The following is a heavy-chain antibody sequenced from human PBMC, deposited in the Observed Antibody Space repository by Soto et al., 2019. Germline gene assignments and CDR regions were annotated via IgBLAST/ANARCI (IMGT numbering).Heavy chain of an antibody. CDR2: ISGGGSTI. V-gene: IGHV3-48*03. CDR1: GFTFSSYE. Sequence: EVQLVESGGGLVQPGGSLRLSCAASGFTFSSYEMNWVRQAPGKGLEWVSYISGGGSTIYYADSVKGRFTISRDNAKNSLYLQMNSLRAEDTAVYYCARPSNYYDSGHYYRPFDYSGQGTLVTGSS. J-gene: IGHJ4*02. CDR3: ARPSNYYDSGHYYRPFDY. D-gene: IGHD3-22*01.